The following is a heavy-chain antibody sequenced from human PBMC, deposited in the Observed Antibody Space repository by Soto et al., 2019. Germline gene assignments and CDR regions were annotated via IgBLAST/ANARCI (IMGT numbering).Heavy chain of an antibody. CDR2: ISSNGGST. CDR3: ARGQKMYYDFWSGYPPAYFDY. Sequence: GGSLRLSCAASGFTFSSYAMHWVRQAPGKGLEYVSAISSNGGSTYYADSVKGRFTISRDNSKNTLYLQMGSLRAEDMAVYYCARGQKMYYDFWSGYPPAYFDYWGQGTLVTVSS. J-gene: IGHJ4*02. V-gene: IGHV3-64*02. D-gene: IGHD3-3*01. CDR1: GFTFSSYA.